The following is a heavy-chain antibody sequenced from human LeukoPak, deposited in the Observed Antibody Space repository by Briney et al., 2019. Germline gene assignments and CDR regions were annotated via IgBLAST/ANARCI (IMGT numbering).Heavy chain of an antibody. CDR2: IKQDGSEK. J-gene: IGHJ6*02. V-gene: IGHV3-7*01. CDR1: GFTFSSYW. CDR3: AREEFVVVPAATPYYYYGMDV. Sequence: GGSLRLSCAASGFTFSSYWMSWVRQAPGKELEWVANIKQDGSEKYYVDSVKGRFTISRDNAKNSLYLQMNSLRAEDTAVYYCAREEFVVVPAATPYYYYGMDVWGQGTTVTVSS. D-gene: IGHD2-2*01.